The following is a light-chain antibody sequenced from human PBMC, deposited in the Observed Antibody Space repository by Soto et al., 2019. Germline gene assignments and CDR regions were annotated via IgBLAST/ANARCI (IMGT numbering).Light chain of an antibody. V-gene: IGLV7-46*01. CDR2: DTT. CDR1: TGAVTNGHY. J-gene: IGLJ1*01. CDR3: LISYNGPYV. Sequence: QAVVTQEPSLTVSPGGTVTLTCGSSTGAVTNGHYPYWFQQKPGQAPRTLIYDTTNRHSWTPARFSGSLLAGKAALTLSGAQPEDDDEYYSLISYNGPYVFGTGTTVTVL.